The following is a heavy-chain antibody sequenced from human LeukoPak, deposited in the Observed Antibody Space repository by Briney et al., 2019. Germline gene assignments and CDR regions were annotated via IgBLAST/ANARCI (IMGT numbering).Heavy chain of an antibody. CDR1: GFTFSSYG. CDR3: ARDGYCSGSSCYSTTDY. Sequence: GGSLRLSCAASGFTFSSYGMHWVRQVTGKGLEWVSVIGTAGDTYYPGSVKGRFTISRDNSKNTLYLQMNSLRAEDTAVYYCARDGYCSGSSCYSTTDYWGQGTLVTVSS. V-gene: IGHV3-13*01. J-gene: IGHJ4*02. D-gene: IGHD2-15*01. CDR2: IGTAGDT.